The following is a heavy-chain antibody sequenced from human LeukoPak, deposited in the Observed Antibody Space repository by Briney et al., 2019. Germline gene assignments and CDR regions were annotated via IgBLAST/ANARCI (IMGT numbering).Heavy chain of an antibody. V-gene: IGHV3-33*08. CDR3: AGQDDSSGGGGFDP. CDR2: IWYDGSNK. Sequence: GGSLRLSCAASGFTFSTYWMHWVRQAPGKGLEWVAVIWYDGSNKYYADSVKGRFTISRDNSKNTLYLQMNSLRAEDTAVYYCAGQDDSSGGGGFDPWGQGTLVTVCS. J-gene: IGHJ5*02. D-gene: IGHD3-22*01. CDR1: GFTFSTYW.